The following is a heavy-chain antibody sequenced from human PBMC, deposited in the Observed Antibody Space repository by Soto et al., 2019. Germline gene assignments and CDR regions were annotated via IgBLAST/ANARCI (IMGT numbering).Heavy chain of an antibody. CDR2: ITSSSSYI. CDR3: ARDQVRGYSYGMNYYGMDX. V-gene: IGHV3-21*01. Sequence: PGGSLRLSCAASGFTFSSYSMNWVRQAPGKGLEWVSSITSSSSYIYYAESVKVRFTISRDNAKNSLYLQMNSPRAEDTAVYYCARDQVRGYSYGMNYYGMDXWGQATTVTVS. D-gene: IGHD5-18*01. CDR1: GFTFSSYS. J-gene: IGHJ6*02.